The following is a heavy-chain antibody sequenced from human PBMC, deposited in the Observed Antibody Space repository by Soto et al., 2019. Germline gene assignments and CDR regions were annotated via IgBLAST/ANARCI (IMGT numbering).Heavy chain of an antibody. CDR1: GGSFSGYY. CDR2: INHSGST. V-gene: IGHV4-34*01. CDR3: GLRYYYYGMDV. D-gene: IGHD2-15*01. J-gene: IGHJ6*02. Sequence: QVQLQQWGAGLLKPSETLSLTCAVYGGSFSGYYWSWIRQPPGKGLERIGEINHSGSTNYNPSLKSRVTISVDTSKNQFSLKLSSVTTADTAVYYCGLRYYYYGMDVWGQGTTVTVSS.